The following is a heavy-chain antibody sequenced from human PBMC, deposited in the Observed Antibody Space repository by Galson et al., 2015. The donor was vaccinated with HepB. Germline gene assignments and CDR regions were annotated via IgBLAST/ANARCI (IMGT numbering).Heavy chain of an antibody. D-gene: IGHD6-13*01. V-gene: IGHV3-33*01. CDR2: IWYDGSNK. Sequence: SLRLSCAASGFTFSSYGMHWVRQAPGKGLEWVAVIWYDGSNKYYADSVKGRFTISRDNSKNTLYLQMNSLRAEDTAVYYCARGVSPLYSSSWWLDYWGRGTLVTVSS. J-gene: IGHJ4*02. CDR1: GFTFSSYG. CDR3: ARGVSPLYSSSWWLDY.